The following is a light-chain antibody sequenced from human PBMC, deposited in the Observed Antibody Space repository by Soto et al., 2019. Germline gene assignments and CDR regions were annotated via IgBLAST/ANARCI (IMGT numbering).Light chain of an antibody. Sequence: QSVLAQPASVSGSPGQSIAISCTGTSSDIGAYNYVSWYQQHPDKAPKLMIFDVNNRPSGVSDRFSGSKSGNTASLTISGLQVEDEADYYCSSYVSSGTYVFGTGTKVTVL. CDR1: SSDIGAYNY. V-gene: IGLV2-14*03. CDR3: SSYVSSGTYV. CDR2: DVN. J-gene: IGLJ1*01.